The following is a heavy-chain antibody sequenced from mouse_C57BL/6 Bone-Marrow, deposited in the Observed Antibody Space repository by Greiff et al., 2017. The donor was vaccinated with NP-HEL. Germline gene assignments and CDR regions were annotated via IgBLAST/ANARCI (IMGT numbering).Heavy chain of an antibody. CDR2: IDPSDSYT. J-gene: IGHJ4*01. V-gene: IGHV1-50*01. CDR3: SRSDLLRDAMDY. D-gene: IGHD2-1*01. Sequence: QVQLKQPGAELVKPGASVTLSCKASGYTFTSYWMQWVKQRPGQGLEWIGEIDPSDSYTNYNQKFKGKATLPVDTSSSTASMQRISLTSEDSAVYYCSRSDLLRDAMDYWGQGTSVTVSS. CDR1: GYTFTSYW.